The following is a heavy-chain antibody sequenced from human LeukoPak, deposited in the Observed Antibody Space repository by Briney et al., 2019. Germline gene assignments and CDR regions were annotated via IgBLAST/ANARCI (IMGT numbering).Heavy chain of an antibody. D-gene: IGHD1-14*01. V-gene: IGHV3-7*03. CDR3: ARLTYRDDAFDI. CDR2: IKQDGSEK. Sequence: PGGSLRPSCAASGFTFSSYWMSWVRQAPGKGLEWVANIKQDGSEKYYVDSVKGRFTISRDNDKNSLYLQMNSLRAEDTAVYYCARLTYRDDAFDIWGQGTMVTVSS. CDR1: GFTFSSYW. J-gene: IGHJ3*02.